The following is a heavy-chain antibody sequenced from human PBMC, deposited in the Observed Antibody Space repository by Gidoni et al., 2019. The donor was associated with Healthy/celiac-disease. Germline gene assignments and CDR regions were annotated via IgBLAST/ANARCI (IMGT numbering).Heavy chain of an antibody. CDR3: ARAKTALGGIAIYFDY. J-gene: IGHJ4*02. CDR2: IYYSGST. V-gene: IGHV4-31*03. CDR1: GGPISSGGYY. D-gene: IGHD2-15*01. Sequence: QVQLQESGPGLVKPSQTLSLTCTVSGGPISSGGYYWSWIRTHPGKGLEWIGYIYYSGSTYYNPSLKSRVTISVDTSKNQFSLKLSSVTAADTAVYYCARAKTALGGIAIYFDYWGQGTLVTVSS.